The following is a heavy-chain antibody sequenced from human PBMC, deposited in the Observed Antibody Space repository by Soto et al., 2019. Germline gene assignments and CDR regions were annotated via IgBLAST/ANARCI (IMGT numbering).Heavy chain of an antibody. V-gene: IGHV4-39*01. CDR2: IYYSGST. CDR1: GGSISSSSYY. Sequence: PSETLSLTCTVSGGSISSSSYYWGWIRQPPGKGLEWIGSIYYSGSTYYNPSPKSRVTISVDTSKNQFSLKLSSVTAADTAVYYCARGSSTSRYNWFDPWGQGTLVTVSS. CDR3: ARGSSTSRYNWFDP. J-gene: IGHJ5*02. D-gene: IGHD2-2*01.